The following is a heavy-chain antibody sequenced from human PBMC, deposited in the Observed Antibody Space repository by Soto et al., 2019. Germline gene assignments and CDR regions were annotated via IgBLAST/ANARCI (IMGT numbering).Heavy chain of an antibody. CDR2: IDPSDSYT. J-gene: IGHJ6*02. V-gene: IGHV5-10-1*01. CDR1: GYSFTSYW. Sequence: GESMKISCEGSGYSFTSYWISWVRQMPGKGLEWMGRIDPSDSYTNYSPSFQGHVTISADKSISTAYLQWSSLKASDTAMYYCASLRYSYQLLRYGIDFCGQRTTVTGS. CDR3: ASLRYSYQLLRYGIDF. D-gene: IGHD2-2*01.